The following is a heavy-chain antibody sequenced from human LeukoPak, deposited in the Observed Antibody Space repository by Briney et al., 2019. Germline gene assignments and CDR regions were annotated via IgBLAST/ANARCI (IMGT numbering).Heavy chain of an antibody. CDR3: ARGGPYYYDSSGYFDY. CDR2: IYYSGST. D-gene: IGHD3-22*01. Sequence: SETLSLTCTVSGGSISSYYWSWIRQPPGRGLEWIGYIYYSGSTNYNPSLKNRVTISVDTSKNQFSLKLSSVTAADTAVYYCARGGPYYYDSSGYFDYWGQGTLVTVSS. J-gene: IGHJ4*02. CDR1: GGSISSYY. V-gene: IGHV4-59*01.